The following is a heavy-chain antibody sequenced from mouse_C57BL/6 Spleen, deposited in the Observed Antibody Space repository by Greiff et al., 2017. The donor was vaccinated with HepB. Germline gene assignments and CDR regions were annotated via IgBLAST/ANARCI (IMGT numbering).Heavy chain of an antibody. CDR3: ARWDYYGSSYDWYFDV. Sequence: VQLQQSGPELVKPGASVKLSCKASGYTFTSYDINWVKQRPGQGLEWIGWIYPRDGSTKYNEKFKGKATLTVDTSSSTAYMELHSLTSEDSAVYVCARWDYYGSSYDWYFDVWGTGTTVTVSS. CDR2: IYPRDGST. J-gene: IGHJ1*03. V-gene: IGHV1-85*01. D-gene: IGHD1-1*01. CDR1: GYTFTSYD.